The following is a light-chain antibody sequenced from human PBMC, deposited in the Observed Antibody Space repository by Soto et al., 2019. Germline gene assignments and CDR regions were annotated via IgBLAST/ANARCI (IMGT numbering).Light chain of an antibody. V-gene: IGKV3-20*01. CDR1: QSVSRY. J-gene: IGKJ1*01. Sequence: EIVLTQSPGTLSLSPGERATLSCRASQSVSRYLAWYQQKPGQAPRLLIYGASSRATGALDRFSGSGSGTDFTLIISRLQPEDFAVYYCQQYDSSPPTFGQGTKVDIK. CDR2: GAS. CDR3: QQYDSSPPT.